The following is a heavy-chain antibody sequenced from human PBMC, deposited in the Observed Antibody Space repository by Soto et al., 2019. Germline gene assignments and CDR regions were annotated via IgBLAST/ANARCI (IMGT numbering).Heavy chain of an antibody. CDR2: IYPSGST. D-gene: IGHD6-19*01. CDR3: ATDLYASGWSPNWFDP. CDR1: GGSISSYY. J-gene: IGHJ5*02. V-gene: IGHV4-4*07. Sequence: PSETLSRTCTVSGGSISSYYWNLIRQPAGKGLDWIGRIYPSGSTNYDPSLKIRVTMSVDTSKNKFSLKLSSVTAADTAVYYCATDLYASGWSPNWFDPWGQGTLVNVSS.